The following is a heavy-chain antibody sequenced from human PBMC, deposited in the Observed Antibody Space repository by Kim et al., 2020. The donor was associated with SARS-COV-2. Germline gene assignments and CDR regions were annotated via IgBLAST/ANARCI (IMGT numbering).Heavy chain of an antibody. J-gene: IGHJ5*02. V-gene: IGHV3-11*01. Sequence: VKGRSPLSRDNAKNSLYRQMNSLRAEDTAVYYCARGFVVVPAATYNWFDPWGQGTLVTVSS. D-gene: IGHD2-2*01. CDR3: ARGFVVVPAATYNWFDP.